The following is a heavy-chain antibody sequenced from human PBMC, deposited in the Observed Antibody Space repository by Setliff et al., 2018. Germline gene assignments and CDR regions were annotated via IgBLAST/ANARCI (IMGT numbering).Heavy chain of an antibody. D-gene: IGHD1-1*01. CDR1: GGPFSGAS. CDR2: VHHSGTA. Sequence: PSETLSLTCTVSGGPFSGASIWSWIRQPPGKGLEFIGYVHHSGTAKYDPSLESRAIMSVDASKNEISLKLKSVTAADTAVYYCAKGGTYRYFDFWGQGALVTVS. J-gene: IGHJ4*02. V-gene: IGHV4-59*01. CDR3: AKGGTYRYFDF.